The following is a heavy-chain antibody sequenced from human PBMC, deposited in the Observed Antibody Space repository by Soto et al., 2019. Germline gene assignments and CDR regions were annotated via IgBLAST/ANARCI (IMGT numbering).Heavy chain of an antibody. V-gene: IGHV3-43*01. J-gene: IGHJ4*02. CDR3: AKDIGSYYDSSGSFDY. CDR1: GFTFDDYL. D-gene: IGHD3-22*01. Sequence: GGSLRLSCAASGFTFDDYLMHWVRQAPGKGLEWVSLISWEGGTTYYADSVKGRFTISRDNINNSLYLQMNRLRTEDTAFYYCAKDIGSYYDSSGSFDYWGLGTLVTVSS. CDR2: ISWEGGTT.